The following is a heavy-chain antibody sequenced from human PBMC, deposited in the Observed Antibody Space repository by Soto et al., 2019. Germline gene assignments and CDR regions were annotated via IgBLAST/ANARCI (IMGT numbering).Heavy chain of an antibody. D-gene: IGHD5-12*01. V-gene: IGHV3-73*01. CDR1: GFTFSGSA. Sequence: EVQLVESGGGLVKPGGSLRLSCAASGFTFSGSAMHWVRQASGKGLEWVGRIRSKANSYATAYAASVKGRFTISRDDSKNTAYLQMNSLKTEDTAVYYCTRLKWVATIDDYWGQGTLVTVSS. CDR3: TRLKWVATIDDY. CDR2: IRSKANSYAT. J-gene: IGHJ4*02.